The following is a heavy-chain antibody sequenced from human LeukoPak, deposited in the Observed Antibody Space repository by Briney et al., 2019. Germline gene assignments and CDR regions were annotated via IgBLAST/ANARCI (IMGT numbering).Heavy chain of an antibody. CDR1: VFTFSTYS. CDR2: ISDSGAM. Sequence: PGGSLRLSCAASVFTFSTYSMKWVRQAPGKGLEWVSYISDSGAMYYADSVRGRFTISRENAQNSLFLQMNSLRAEDTAVYYCARDGGYRGYDADCWGQGTLVTVSS. V-gene: IGHV3-48*01. J-gene: IGHJ4*02. D-gene: IGHD5-12*01. CDR3: ARDGGYRGYDADC.